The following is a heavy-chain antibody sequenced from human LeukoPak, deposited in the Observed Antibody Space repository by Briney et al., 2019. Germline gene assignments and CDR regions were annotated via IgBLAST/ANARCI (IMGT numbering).Heavy chain of an antibody. CDR3: AAGSYGYWFFDL. D-gene: IGHD1-26*01. CDR1: GGSISSGSYY. CDR2: IYTSGST. Sequence: SQTLSLTCTVSGGSISSGSYYWSWIRQPAGKGLEWIGRIYTSGSTNYNPSLKSRVTILVDTSKNQFSLKLSSVTAADTAVYYCAAGSYGYWFFDLWGRGTLVTVSS. V-gene: IGHV4-61*02. J-gene: IGHJ2*01.